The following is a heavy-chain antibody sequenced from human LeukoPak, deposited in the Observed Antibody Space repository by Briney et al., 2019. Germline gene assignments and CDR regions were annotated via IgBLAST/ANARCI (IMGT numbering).Heavy chain of an antibody. D-gene: IGHD3-9*01. CDR3: ARDPYYDILTGPSPNWFDP. CDR2: ISSSSYI. CDR1: GFTFSSYS. V-gene: IGHV3-21*01. Sequence: GGSLRLSCAASGFTFSSYSMNWVRQAPGKGLEWVSSISSSSYIYYADSVKGRFTISRDNAKNSLYLQMNSLRAEDTAVYYCARDPYYDILTGPSPNWFDPWGQGTLVTVSS. J-gene: IGHJ5*02.